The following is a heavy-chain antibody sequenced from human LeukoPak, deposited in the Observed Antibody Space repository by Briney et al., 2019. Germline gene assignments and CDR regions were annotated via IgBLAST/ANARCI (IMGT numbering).Heavy chain of an antibody. CDR3: ATTYGSGSYLFDY. Sequence: SETLSLTCTVSGGSISSSSYYWGWIRQPPGKGLEWIGSIYYSGSTYHNPSLKSRVTISVDTSKNQFSLKLSSVTAADTAVYHCATTYGSGSYLFDYWGQGALVTVSS. CDR2: IYYSGST. J-gene: IGHJ4*02. D-gene: IGHD3-10*01. CDR1: GGSISSSSYY. V-gene: IGHV4-39*01.